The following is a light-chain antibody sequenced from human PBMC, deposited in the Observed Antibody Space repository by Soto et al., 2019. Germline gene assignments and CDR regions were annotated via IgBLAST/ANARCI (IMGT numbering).Light chain of an antibody. CDR1: QSLLHTNGYNY. Sequence: DIVTTQSPLSLPVTPGEPASISCRSSQSLLHTNGYNYLDWYLQKPGQSPQLLIYLASVRASGVPDRFSGRGSGTYFTLKISRVEAEDVGVYYCMQALEAPYTFGQGTKLEIK. J-gene: IGKJ2*01. CDR2: LAS. CDR3: MQALEAPYT. V-gene: IGKV2-28*01.